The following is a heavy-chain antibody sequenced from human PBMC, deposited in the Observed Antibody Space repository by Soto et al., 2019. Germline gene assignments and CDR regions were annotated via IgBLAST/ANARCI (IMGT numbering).Heavy chain of an antibody. CDR2: ISAYNGNT. D-gene: IGHD3-10*01. J-gene: IGHJ5*02. CDR1: GYTFTSYG. CDR3: AREDGSGSYYLDSWFDP. Sequence: QVQLVQSGAEVKKPGASVKVSCKASGYTFTSYGISWVRQAPGQGLEWMGWISAYNGNTNYAQKLQGRVPMTTDTSTSKGYMELRSLRSDDTAVYYCAREDGSGSYYLDSWFDPWGQVTLVTVSS. V-gene: IGHV1-18*01.